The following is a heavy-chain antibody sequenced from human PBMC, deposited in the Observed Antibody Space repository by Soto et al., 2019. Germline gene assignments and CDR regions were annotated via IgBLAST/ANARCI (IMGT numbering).Heavy chain of an antibody. CDR3: ARDVREQWDVFDY. Sequence: TLSLTCTVSGGSISSGGYYWSWIRQHPGKGLEWIGYIYYSGSTYYNPSLKSRVTISVDTSKNQFSLKLSSVTAADTAVYYCARDVREQWDVFDYWGQGTLVTVSS. CDR1: GGSISSGGYY. J-gene: IGHJ4*02. D-gene: IGHD6-19*01. CDR2: IYYSGST. V-gene: IGHV4-31*03.